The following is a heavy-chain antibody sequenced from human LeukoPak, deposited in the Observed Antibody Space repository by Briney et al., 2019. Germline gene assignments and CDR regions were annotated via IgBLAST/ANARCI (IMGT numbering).Heavy chain of an antibody. CDR1: GGSNSSTSYY. J-gene: IGHJ4*02. CDR2: IYYSGST. D-gene: IGHD1-26*01. Sequence: PSDTLSLTCTISGGSNSSTSYYWGWLRQPPGKGREWIGSIYYSGSTYYNPSLKSRVTISVDTSKNQFSLKLSSVTAADTAVCYCARHFSGSYYAYFDYWGQGTLVTVSS. CDR3: ARHFSGSYYAYFDY. V-gene: IGHV4-39*01.